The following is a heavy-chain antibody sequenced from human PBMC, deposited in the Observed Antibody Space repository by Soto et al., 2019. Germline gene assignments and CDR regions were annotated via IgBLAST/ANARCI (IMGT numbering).Heavy chain of an antibody. Sequence: VGSLRLSCAASGFTFSSYAMHWVRQAPVKVLEWVAVISYDGSNKYYADSVKGRFTISRDNSKNTLYLQMNSLRAEDTAVYYCARAGGAYSSGWYHYYYYGMDVWGQGTTVTVSS. V-gene: IGHV3-30-3*01. D-gene: IGHD6-19*01. CDR2: ISYDGSNK. CDR1: GFTFSSYA. J-gene: IGHJ6*02. CDR3: ARAGGAYSSGWYHYYYYGMDV.